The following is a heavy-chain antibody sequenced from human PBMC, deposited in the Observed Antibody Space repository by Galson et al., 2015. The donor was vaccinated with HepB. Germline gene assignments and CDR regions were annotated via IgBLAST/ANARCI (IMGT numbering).Heavy chain of an antibody. V-gene: IGHV3-30*02. D-gene: IGHD6-6*01. CDR2: IWFDGSDK. J-gene: IGHJ6*03. Sequence: SLRLSCAASGFAFRTYGMHWVRQPPGKGLGWVAIIWFDGSDKFYADSVKGRFTISRDNSKNTLYLQMNSLRTEDTAVYYCAKNIEDRRNYMDVWGKGSKVIVSS. CDR3: AKNIEDRRNYMDV. CDR1: GFAFRTYG.